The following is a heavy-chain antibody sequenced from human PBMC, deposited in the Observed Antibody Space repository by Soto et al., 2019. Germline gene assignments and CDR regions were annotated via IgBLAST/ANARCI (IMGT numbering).Heavy chain of an antibody. Sequence: EVQLLESGGGLVQPGGSLRLSCAASGFTFSSYAMSWVRQAPGKGLEWVSAISGSGGSTYYADSVKGRFTISRDNSRNPLHLQRNSLRAEDTAVYYWAKTPSSGYYYFDYWGQGTLVTVSS. CDR1: GFTFSSYA. J-gene: IGHJ4*02. CDR2: ISGSGGST. V-gene: IGHV3-23*01. CDR3: AKTPSSGYYYFDY. D-gene: IGHD3-22*01.